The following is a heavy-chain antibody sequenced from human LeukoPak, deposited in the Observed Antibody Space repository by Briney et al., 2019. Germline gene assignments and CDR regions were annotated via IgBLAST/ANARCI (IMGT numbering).Heavy chain of an antibody. Sequence: GGSLRLSCAASGFTFSDYYMSWIRQAPGKGLEWVSYISSSSSTIYYADSVKGRFTISRDNAKNSLYLQMNSLRDEDTAVYYCASSGWYDLGYFDYWGQGTLVTVSS. D-gene: IGHD6-19*01. J-gene: IGHJ4*02. CDR3: ASSGWYDLGYFDY. CDR1: GFTFSDYY. V-gene: IGHV3-11*04. CDR2: ISSSSSTI.